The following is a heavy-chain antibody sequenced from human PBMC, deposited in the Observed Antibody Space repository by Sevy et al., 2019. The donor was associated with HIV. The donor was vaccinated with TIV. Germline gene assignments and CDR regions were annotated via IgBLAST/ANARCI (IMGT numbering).Heavy chain of an antibody. CDR2: MSPGVSDP. J-gene: IGHJ4*02. CDR1: AYTFTTHW. Sequence: GESLKISCKGSAYTFTTHWIGWVRQMPGKGLEWMGIMSPGVSDPRYSPSFQGQVTMSVDKSVSTAYLQWHSLETSDTAIYYCARLDSYSIGWSPRYYFDYWGQGTLVTVSS. D-gene: IGHD6-19*01. V-gene: IGHV5-51*01. CDR3: ARLDSYSIGWSPRYYFDY.